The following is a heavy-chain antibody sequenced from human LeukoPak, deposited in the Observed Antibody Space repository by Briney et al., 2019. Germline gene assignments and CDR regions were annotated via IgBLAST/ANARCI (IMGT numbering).Heavy chain of an antibody. V-gene: IGHV1-69*13. CDR1: GGTFSSYA. J-gene: IGHJ4*02. CDR3: ARDGYSSSSSTPFDY. Sequence: SVKVSCKASGGTFSSYAISWVRQAPGQGLEWMGGIIPIFGTANYAQKFQGRVTITADESTSTAYMELSSLRSEDTAVYYCARDGYSSSSSTPFDYWGQGTLVTVSS. CDR2: IIPIFGTA. D-gene: IGHD6-6*01.